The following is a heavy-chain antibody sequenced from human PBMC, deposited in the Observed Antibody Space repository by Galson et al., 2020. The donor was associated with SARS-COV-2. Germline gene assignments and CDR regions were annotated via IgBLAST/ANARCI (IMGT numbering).Heavy chain of an antibody. D-gene: IGHD6-19*01. CDR3: GRLGSGSDGGRVCDY. CDR2: LYYTGLT. CDR1: GDSITSRSSS. J-gene: IGHJ4*02. Sequence: SETLSLTCTVSGDSITSRSSSWGWIRPPPGEGLAWIVSLYYTGLTYYTPSLKSRVTISADTSRNQFSLKMSSVTAADTAVYYCGRLGSGSDGGRVCDYWGRGSLVIVSS. V-gene: IGHV4-39*01.